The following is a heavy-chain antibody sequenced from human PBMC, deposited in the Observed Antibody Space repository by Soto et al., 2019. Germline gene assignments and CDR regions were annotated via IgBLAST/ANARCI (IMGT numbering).Heavy chain of an antibody. CDR3: ARDKITGLFDY. V-gene: IGHV4-34*01. CDR2: ISHTGTT. CDR1: GGSLSGSH. Sequence: PSETLSLTCAVSGGSLSGSHWSWIRQPPGKGPEWIGEISHTGTTSYNPSLKSRVTISVDTSKNQFSLKLTSVTAADTAVYYCARDKITGLFDYWGQGTLVTVSS. J-gene: IGHJ4*02. D-gene: IGHD2-8*02.